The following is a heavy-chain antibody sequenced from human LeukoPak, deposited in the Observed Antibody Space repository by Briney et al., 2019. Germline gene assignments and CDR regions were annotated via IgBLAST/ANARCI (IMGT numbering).Heavy chain of an antibody. J-gene: IGHJ4*02. D-gene: IGHD6-13*01. V-gene: IGHV3-48*01. CDR1: GFTFSSYS. CDR3: ASPLGSSSWTIGY. Sequence: GGSLRLSCAASGFTFSSYSMTWVRQAPGKGLEWVSYISSSSSTIYYADSVKGRFTISRDNAKNSLYLQMNSLRAEDTAVYYCASPLGSSSWTIGYWGQGTLVTVSS. CDR2: ISSSSSTI.